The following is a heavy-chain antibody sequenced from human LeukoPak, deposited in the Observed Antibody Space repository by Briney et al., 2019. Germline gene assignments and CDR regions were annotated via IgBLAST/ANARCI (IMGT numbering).Heavy chain of an antibody. V-gene: IGHV3-15*01. Sequence: GGSLRLSCTVSGFTVSSNSMSWVRQAPGKGLEWVGRIKSKTDGGTTDYAAPVQGRFTISRDDSKNTLYLQMNSLKTEDTAVYYCTTDRGYYYDSSGYYFEYFQNWGQGTLVIVSS. CDR2: IKSKTDGGTT. D-gene: IGHD3-22*01. J-gene: IGHJ1*01. CDR3: TTDRGYYYDSSGYYFEYFQN. CDR1: GFTVSSNS.